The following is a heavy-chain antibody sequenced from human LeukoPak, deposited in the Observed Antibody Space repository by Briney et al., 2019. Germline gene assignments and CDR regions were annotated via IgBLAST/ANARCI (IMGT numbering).Heavy chain of an antibody. D-gene: IGHD3-10*01. CDR3: AKNPHQVRGGEGYGMDV. CDR1: GLTFDNYA. CDR2: ITDSGDTT. J-gene: IGHJ6*02. V-gene: IGHV3-23*01. Sequence: GGSLRLSCAASGLTFDNYAMSWVRQASGKGLEWVSGITDSGDTTYYADSVKGRFTVSRDNSRNTVYLQMNSLRVDDTAIYHCAKNPHQVRGGEGYGMDVWGQGTTVSVSS.